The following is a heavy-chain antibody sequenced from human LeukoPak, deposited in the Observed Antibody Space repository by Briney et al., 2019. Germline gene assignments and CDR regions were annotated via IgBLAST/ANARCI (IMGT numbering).Heavy chain of an antibody. CDR3: ARPVVASLYYYGMDV. D-gene: IGHD2-15*01. Sequence: GGSLRLSCAASGFTVSSNYMSWVRQAPGKGLEWVSVIYSGGSTYYADSVKGRFTISRDNAKNSLYLQMNSLRAEDTAVYYCARPVVASLYYYGMDVWGQGTTVTVSS. J-gene: IGHJ6*02. CDR1: GFTVSSNY. V-gene: IGHV3-66*01. CDR2: IYSGGST.